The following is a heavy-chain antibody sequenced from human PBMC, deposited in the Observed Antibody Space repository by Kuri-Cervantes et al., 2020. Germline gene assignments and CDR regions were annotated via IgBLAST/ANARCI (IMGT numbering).Heavy chain of an antibody. V-gene: IGHV4-34*01. CDR3: ARGRALAAAGYYYYYYMDV. Sequence: SETLSLTCAVYGGSFSGYYWSWIRQPPGKGLEWIGEINHSGSTNYNPSLKSRVTISVDTSKNQLSLKLSSVTAADTAVYYCARGRALAAAGYYYYYYMDVWGKGTTVTVSS. J-gene: IGHJ6*03. CDR1: GGSFSGYY. CDR2: INHSGST. D-gene: IGHD6-13*01.